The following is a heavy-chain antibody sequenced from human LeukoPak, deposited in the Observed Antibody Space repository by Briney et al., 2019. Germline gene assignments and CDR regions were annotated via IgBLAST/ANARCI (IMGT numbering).Heavy chain of an antibody. V-gene: IGHV3-74*01. CDR1: GFTLSNYW. Sequence: GGSLRLSCAASGFTLSNYWMHWVRQTPGKGLVWVSRINSDGSTTNYADSVKGRFTISRDNAKNTLYLQMNSLGAEDTAMYYCARVGYYYDDNCDAFDIWGQATMVTVSS. J-gene: IGHJ3*02. D-gene: IGHD3-22*01. CDR2: INSDGSTT. CDR3: ARVGYYYDDNCDAFDI.